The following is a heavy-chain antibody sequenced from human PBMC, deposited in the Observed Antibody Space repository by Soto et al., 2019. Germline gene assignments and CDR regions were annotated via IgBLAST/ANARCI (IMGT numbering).Heavy chain of an antibody. CDR3: ARVILTGYYDAFDI. Sequence: SETLSLTCTVSGGSISSYYWSWIRQPPGKGLEWIGYIYYSGSTNYNPSLKSRVTISVDTSKNQFSLKLSSVTAADTAVYYCARVILTGYYDAFDIWGQGTMVTVSS. D-gene: IGHD3-9*01. CDR2: IYYSGST. CDR1: GGSISSYY. V-gene: IGHV4-59*01. J-gene: IGHJ3*02.